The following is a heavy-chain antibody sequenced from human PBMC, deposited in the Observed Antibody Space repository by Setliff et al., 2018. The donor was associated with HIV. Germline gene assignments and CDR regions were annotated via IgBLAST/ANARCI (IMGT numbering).Heavy chain of an antibody. CDR3: ARDSANGKTANLNYLDV. J-gene: IGHJ6*03. CDR1: GGSISSSGDY. Sequence: SETLSLTCSVSGGSISSSGDYWSWVRQHPGKGLEWIGYIYYTGSTYSNPSLQSRVRISVDTSKNQFSLRLSSVTAADTAIYYCARDSANGKTANLNYLDVWGKGTTVTV. D-gene: IGHD2-8*01. CDR2: IYYTGST. V-gene: IGHV4-31*02.